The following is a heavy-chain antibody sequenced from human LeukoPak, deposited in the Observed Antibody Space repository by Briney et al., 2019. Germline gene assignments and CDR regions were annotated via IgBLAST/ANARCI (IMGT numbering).Heavy chain of an antibody. Sequence: GGSLRLSCVASGFTFSNYWMTWVRQAPGKGLEWVANINRDGSERYYVDSVKGRFTISRDDAKSSLYLQMNSLRAEDTAVYYCARRNAMDVWGQGTTVIVFS. CDR2: INRDGSER. CDR3: ARRNAMDV. J-gene: IGHJ6*02. CDR1: GFTFSNYW. V-gene: IGHV3-7*03.